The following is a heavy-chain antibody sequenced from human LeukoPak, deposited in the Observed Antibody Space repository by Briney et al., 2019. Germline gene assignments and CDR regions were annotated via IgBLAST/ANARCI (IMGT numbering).Heavy chain of an antibody. CDR1: GGSFSGYY. V-gene: IGHV4-34*01. CDR2: INHSGST. D-gene: IGHD3-22*01. CDR3: ARAGYDSSGYYYGFDP. J-gene: IGHJ5*02. Sequence: PSETLSLTCAVYGGSFSGYYWSWIRQPPGKGLEWIGEINHSGSTNYNPSLKSRVTISVDTSKNQFSLKLSSVTAADTAVYYCARAGYDSSGYYYGFDPWGQGTLVTVSS.